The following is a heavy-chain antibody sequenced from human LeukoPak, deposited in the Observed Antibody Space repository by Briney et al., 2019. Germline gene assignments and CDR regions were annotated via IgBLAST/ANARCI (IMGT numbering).Heavy chain of an antibody. D-gene: IGHD6-13*01. CDR2: ISSSSSYI. J-gene: IGHJ4*02. Sequence: GGSLRLSCAASGFTFSSYSMNWVRQAPGKGLEWVSSISSSSSYIYYADSVKGRFTISRDNAKNSLYLQMNSLRAEDTAVYYCARDIWVGYSSRWSFDYWGQGTLVTVSS. CDR3: ARDIWVGYSSRWSFDY. CDR1: GFTFSSYS. V-gene: IGHV3-21*01.